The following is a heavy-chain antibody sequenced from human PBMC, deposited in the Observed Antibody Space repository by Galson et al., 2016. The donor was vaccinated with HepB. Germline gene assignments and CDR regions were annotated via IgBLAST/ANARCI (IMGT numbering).Heavy chain of an antibody. CDR3: ASSVAAAGNWFDP. D-gene: IGHD6-13*01. V-gene: IGHV3-23*01. CDR1: GFTFSSYA. J-gene: IGHJ5*02. Sequence: SLRLSCAASGFTFSSYAMSWVRQAPGKGLEWVSAISGGGGSTYYADSVKGRFTISRDNAKNTLYLQMNSLRAEDTAVYYCASSVAAAGNWFDPWGQGTLGTVSS. CDR2: ISGGGGST.